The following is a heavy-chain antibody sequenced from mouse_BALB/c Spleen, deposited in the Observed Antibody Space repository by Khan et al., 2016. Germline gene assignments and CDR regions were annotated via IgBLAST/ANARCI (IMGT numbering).Heavy chain of an antibody. CDR1: GYTFTSCW. Sequence: QVQLQQSGAELARPGASVKLSCKASGYTFTSCWMQWVKQRPGQGLEWIGAIYPGDGDTRYTQKFKGKATLTADKSSSTAYMQLSSLASEDSAVYYCARSGSKYAMDYWGQGTSVTVSS. V-gene: IGHV1-87*01. CDR2: IYPGDGDT. J-gene: IGHJ4*01. D-gene: IGHD3-1*01. CDR3: ARSGSKYAMDY.